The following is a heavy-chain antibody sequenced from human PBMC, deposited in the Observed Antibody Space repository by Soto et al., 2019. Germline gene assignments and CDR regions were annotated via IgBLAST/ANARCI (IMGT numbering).Heavy chain of an antibody. CDR1: GFTFDDYA. D-gene: IGHD1-1*01. V-gene: IGHV3-9*01. CDR2: ISWNSGNI. CDR3: AKDASITTTYLAH. Sequence: EVQLVESGGGLVQPGRSLRLSCAASGFTFDDYAMHWVRHAPGKGLEWVSSISWNSGNIDYADSVKGRFTVSRDNAKNSVYLHMSILRSEDTALYYCAKDASITTTYLAHWGQGTLVTVSS. J-gene: IGHJ4*02.